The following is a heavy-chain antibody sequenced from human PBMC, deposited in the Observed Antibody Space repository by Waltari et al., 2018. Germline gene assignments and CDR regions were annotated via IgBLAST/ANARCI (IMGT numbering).Heavy chain of an antibody. Sequence: EVQLVESGGGLVQPGGSLRLSCAASGFTFSSYAMSWVRQAPGKGLEWVSAISGSGGSTYYADSVKGRFTISRDNSKNTLYLQMNSLRAEDTAVYYCAKDPWALAAAENWFDPWGQGTLVTVSS. V-gene: IGHV3-23*04. CDR2: ISGSGGST. CDR3: AKDPWALAAAENWFDP. CDR1: GFTFSSYA. D-gene: IGHD6-13*01. J-gene: IGHJ5*02.